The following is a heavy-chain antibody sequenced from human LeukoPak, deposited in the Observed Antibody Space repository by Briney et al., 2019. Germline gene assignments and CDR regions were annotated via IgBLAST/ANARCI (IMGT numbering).Heavy chain of an antibody. Sequence: SQTLSLTCTVSGGSISSGSYYWSWIRQPAGKGLEWIGRIYTSGSTNYNPSLKSRVTISVDTSKNQFSLKLSSVTAADTAVYYCAREGNRGYSYGSNHLKAFDIWGQGTMVTVSS. D-gene: IGHD5-18*01. V-gene: IGHV4-61*02. J-gene: IGHJ3*02. CDR3: AREGNRGYSYGSNHLKAFDI. CDR2: IYTSGST. CDR1: GGSISSGSYY.